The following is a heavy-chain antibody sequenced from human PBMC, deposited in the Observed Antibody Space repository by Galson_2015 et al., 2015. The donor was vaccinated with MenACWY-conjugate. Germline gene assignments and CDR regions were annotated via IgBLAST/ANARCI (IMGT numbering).Heavy chain of an antibody. CDR2: ISEDGNNK. D-gene: IGHD3-3*01. J-gene: IGHJ4*02. Sequence: SLRLSCAASGFTFSSYGMHWVRQAPGKGLGWVAVISEDGNNKNYADSVKGRFTISRDNSKNTLYLQMNTLRAEDTAVYYCAREGNDYDFWSTYYYYFDYWGQGTLVTVSS. V-gene: IGHV3-30*03. CDR1: GFTFSSYG. CDR3: AREGNDYDFWSTYYYYFDY.